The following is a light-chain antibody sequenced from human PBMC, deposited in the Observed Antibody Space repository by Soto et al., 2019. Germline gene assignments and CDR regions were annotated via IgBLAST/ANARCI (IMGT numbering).Light chain of an antibody. Sequence: EIVLTQSPGTLSLSPGERATLSCRASQSVSSTNLAWYQQKPGQAPRLLIYGASSRATGIPDRFSGSGSGTDFTLTISRLEPEDFAVYSCQQYGSSLWTFAQGTKVEIK. CDR2: GAS. J-gene: IGKJ1*01. CDR1: QSVSSTN. CDR3: QQYGSSLWT. V-gene: IGKV3-20*01.